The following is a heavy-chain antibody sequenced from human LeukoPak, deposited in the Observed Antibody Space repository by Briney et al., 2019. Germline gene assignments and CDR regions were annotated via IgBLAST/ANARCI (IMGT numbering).Heavy chain of an antibody. CDR1: GGSISSSTW. CDR2: IYHSGST. Sequence: SETLSLTCAVSGGSISSSTWWSWVRQPPGKGLEWIGEIYHSGSTNYNPSLKSRVTISVDKSKNQFSLKLSSVTAADTAVYYCARANYYDRDAFDIWGQGTMVTVSS. D-gene: IGHD3-22*01. J-gene: IGHJ3*02. CDR3: ARANYYDRDAFDI. V-gene: IGHV4-4*02.